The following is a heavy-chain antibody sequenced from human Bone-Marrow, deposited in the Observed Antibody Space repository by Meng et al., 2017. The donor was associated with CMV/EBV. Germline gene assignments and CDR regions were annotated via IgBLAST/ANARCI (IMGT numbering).Heavy chain of an antibody. V-gene: IGHV3-74*01. CDR2: INSDGSST. J-gene: IGHJ6*02. Sequence: GGSLRLSCAASGFTFSSYWMHWVRQAPGKGLVWVSRINSDGSSTSYADSVKGRFTISRDNAKNTLYLQMNSLRAEDTAVYYCARDLVSSSWFYYYYGMDVWGPGNTVTVAS. CDR3: ARDLVSSSWFYYYYGMDV. D-gene: IGHD6-13*01. CDR1: GFTFSSYW.